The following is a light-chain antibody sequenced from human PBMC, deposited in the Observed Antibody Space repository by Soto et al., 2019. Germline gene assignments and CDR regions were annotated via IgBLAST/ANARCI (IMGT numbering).Light chain of an antibody. V-gene: IGLV4-60*03. CDR3: ETWDSNTPMV. CDR2: LEGSGSY. CDR1: SGHSSYI. Sequence: QPVLTQSSSASASLGSSVKLTCTLRSGHSSYIIAWHQQQPGKAPRYLMKLEGSGSYNKGSGVPDRFSGSSSGADRYLTISNLQSEDEADYYCETWDSNTPMVFGGGTKLTVL. J-gene: IGLJ2*01.